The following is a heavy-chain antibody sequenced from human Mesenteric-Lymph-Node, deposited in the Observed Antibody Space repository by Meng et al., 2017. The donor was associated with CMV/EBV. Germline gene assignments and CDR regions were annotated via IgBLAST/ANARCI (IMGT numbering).Heavy chain of an antibody. CDR1: GFTFSSYW. J-gene: IGHJ4*02. V-gene: IGHV3-9*01. Sequence: GGSLRLSCAASGFTFSSYWMHWVRQAPGKGLEWVSGISWNSGSIGYADSVKGRFTISRDNAKKSLSLQMNRLTAEDTALYYCAKAPYSSGWYAPLDHWGQGTLVTVSS. D-gene: IGHD6-19*01. CDR3: AKAPYSSGWYAPLDH. CDR2: ISWNSGSI.